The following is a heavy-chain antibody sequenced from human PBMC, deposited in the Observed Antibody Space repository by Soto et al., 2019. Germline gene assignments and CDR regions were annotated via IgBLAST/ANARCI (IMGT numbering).Heavy chain of an antibody. J-gene: IGHJ4*02. V-gene: IGHV2-5*01. CDR3: TQRLGSRGCFDS. D-gene: IGHD2-8*01. CDR2: IYWNGDT. Sequence: SGPTLVNPKEAITLTCSFSGFSLTTSGVGVGWIRHPPGKAPEWLALIYWNGDTRYSPSLKSRLTITKDTSKKQVVLTMTNMDPVDTATYYCTQRLGSRGCFDSWGQGSLVTVSS. CDR1: GFSLTTSGVG.